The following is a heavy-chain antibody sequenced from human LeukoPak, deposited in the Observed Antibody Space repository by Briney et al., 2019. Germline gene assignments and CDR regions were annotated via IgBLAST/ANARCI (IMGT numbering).Heavy chain of an antibody. V-gene: IGHV1-8*01. D-gene: IGHD5-12*01. CDR2: MNPNSGDT. Sequence: ASVKVSFKASGYTFTIYDISWVRQATGQGVEWMGWMNPNSGDTGYAQKFQGRVTMTRNTSISTAYMELSSLRSEDTAVYYCARGRRYSGYDAFGYWGQGTLVTVSS. CDR1: GYTFTIYD. CDR3: ARGRRYSGYDAFGY. J-gene: IGHJ4*02.